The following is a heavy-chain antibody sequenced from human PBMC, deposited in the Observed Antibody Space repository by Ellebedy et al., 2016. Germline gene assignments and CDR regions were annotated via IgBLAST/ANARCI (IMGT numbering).Heavy chain of an antibody. J-gene: IGHJ5*02. V-gene: IGHV3-74*01. Sequence: GESLKISCAASGFTLSSYWMYWVRQAPGKGLAWVSRIKGDGSGTSYADSVKGRFTISRDNAKNTLYLQMDSLGAEDTAVYYCARHDWFDPWGQGTLVTVSS. CDR1: GFTLSSYW. CDR3: ARHDWFDP. CDR2: IKGDGSGT.